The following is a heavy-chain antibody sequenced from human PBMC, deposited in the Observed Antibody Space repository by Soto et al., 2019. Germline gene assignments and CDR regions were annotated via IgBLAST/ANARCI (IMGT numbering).Heavy chain of an antibody. V-gene: IGHV4-59*08. CDR2: VYYAGST. J-gene: IGHJ4*02. CDR1: GCAMISYY. Sequence: QVRLQESGPGLVKPSGTLSLTCTVSGCAMISYYWSWIRQRPGRGLELFGFVYYAGSTKSNPSLNSRVSLSVDTSKNQSSLTVTSVTAADTPVYYRARRIVATETFYYWVQRTLVTVSS. CDR3: ARRIVATETFYY. D-gene: IGHD5-12*01.